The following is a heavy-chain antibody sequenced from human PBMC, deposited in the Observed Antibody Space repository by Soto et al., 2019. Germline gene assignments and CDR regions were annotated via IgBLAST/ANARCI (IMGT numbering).Heavy chain of an antibody. CDR3: ARGPPVGR. CDR2: IYHSGST. CDR1: GGSISSGGYS. Sequence: QLQLQESGSGLVKPSQTLSLTCAVSGGSISSGGYSWSWIRQPPGKGLEWIGYIYHSGSTYYNPSXKSQVHRPADRSKNQSSLKLSSVTAADRAVYYCARGPPVGRWGQGTLVTVSS. J-gene: IGHJ4*02. V-gene: IGHV4-30-2*01.